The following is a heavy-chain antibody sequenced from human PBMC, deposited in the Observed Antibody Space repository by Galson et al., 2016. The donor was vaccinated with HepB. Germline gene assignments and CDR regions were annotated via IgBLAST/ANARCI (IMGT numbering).Heavy chain of an antibody. Sequence: SLRLSCAASGFTFSSYGMHWVRQAPGKGLEWVAVIWYDGSNKYYADSVKGRFTISRDNSKNTLDLQMNSLRAEDTAVYYCARDVLRYFDWLLYGGSNYYYYGMDVWGQGTTVTVSS. CDR2: IWYDGSNK. J-gene: IGHJ6*02. V-gene: IGHV3-33*01. CDR1: GFTFSSYG. CDR3: ARDVLRYFDWLLYGGSNYYYYGMDV. D-gene: IGHD3-9*01.